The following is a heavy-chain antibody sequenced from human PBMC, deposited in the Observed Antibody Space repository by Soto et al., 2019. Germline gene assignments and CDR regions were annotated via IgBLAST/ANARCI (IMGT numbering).Heavy chain of an antibody. D-gene: IGHD3-10*01. V-gene: IGHV3-23*01. Sequence: EVQLLESGGGLVQPGGSLRLSCAASTFSFNNYAMSWVRQAPGKGLEWAASISHAGHFTYYVDSVKGRFTISRDNSKNTLYLQMDSLRAEDTAVYYCAKGNGSGARYPLDVWGQGTTVTVSS. J-gene: IGHJ6*02. CDR1: TFSFNNYA. CDR3: AKGNGSGARYPLDV. CDR2: ISHAGHFT.